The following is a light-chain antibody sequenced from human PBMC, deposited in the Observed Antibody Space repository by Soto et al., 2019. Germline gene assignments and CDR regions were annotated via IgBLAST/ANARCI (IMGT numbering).Light chain of an antibody. CDR2: VNSDGSH. J-gene: IGLJ3*02. CDR3: QTWGTGPWV. V-gene: IGLV4-69*01. CDR1: SGHSTYA. Sequence: QLVLTQSPSASASLGASVKLTCTLSSGHSTYAIAWHQQQPEKGPRYLMKVNSDGSHSKGDGIPDRFSGSSSGAERYLTISSLQSEEEADYYCQTWGTGPWVFGGGTKLTVL.